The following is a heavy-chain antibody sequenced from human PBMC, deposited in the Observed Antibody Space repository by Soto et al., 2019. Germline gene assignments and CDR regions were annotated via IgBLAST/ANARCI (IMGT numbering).Heavy chain of an antibody. D-gene: IGHD2-2*02. CDR1: GYTFTSYD. CDR3: ARGREGYCSSTSCYSNAFDI. V-gene: IGHV1-8*01. CDR2: MNPNSGNT. J-gene: IGHJ3*02. Sequence: ASVKVSCKASGYTFTSYDINWVRQATGQGLEWMGWMNPNSGNTGYAQKFRGRVTMTRNTSISTAYMELSSLRSEDTAVYYCARGREGYCSSTSCYSNAFDIWGQGTMVTVSS.